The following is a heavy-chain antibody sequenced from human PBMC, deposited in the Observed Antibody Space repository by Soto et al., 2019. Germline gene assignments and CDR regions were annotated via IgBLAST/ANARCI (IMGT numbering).Heavy chain of an antibody. V-gene: IGHV3-23*01. J-gene: IGHJ6*02. Sequence: GGPVRLSSSFPRYTFSIYALSRSRQAPGTGQEWVSAVSGSGGSTYYADSVKGWFTISRDNSKNTLYLQMNSLRAEDTAVYYCAKGTRSGGYYSYAGMDVWGQGT. CDR1: RYTFSIYA. D-gene: IGHD3-3*01. CDR2: VSGSGGST. CDR3: AKGTRSGGYYSYAGMDV.